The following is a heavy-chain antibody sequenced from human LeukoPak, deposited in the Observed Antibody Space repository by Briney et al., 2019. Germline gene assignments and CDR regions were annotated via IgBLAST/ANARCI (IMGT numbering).Heavy chain of an antibody. CDR1: GFTFSDYY. J-gene: IGHJ4*02. CDR3: AKDRAKLKKTFDY. CDR2: ISSSGSTI. V-gene: IGHV3-11*01. Sequence: GGSLRLSCAASGFTFSDYYMSWIRQAPGKGLEWVSYISSSGSTIYYADSVKGRFTISRDNAKNSLYLQMNSLRAEDTAVYYCAKDRAKLKKTFDYWGQGTLVTVPS.